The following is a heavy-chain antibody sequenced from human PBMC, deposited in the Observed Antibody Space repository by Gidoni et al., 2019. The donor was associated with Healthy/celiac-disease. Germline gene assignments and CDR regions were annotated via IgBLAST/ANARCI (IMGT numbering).Heavy chain of an antibody. J-gene: IGHJ4*02. Sequence: AMSWVRQAPGKGLEWVGFIRSKAYGGTTEYAASVKGRFTISRDDSKSIAYLQMNSLTTEDTAVYYCTRVGWEGPFDYWGQGTMVTVSS. CDR2: IRSKAYGGTT. CDR1: A. V-gene: IGHV3-49*04. D-gene: IGHD1-26*01. CDR3: TRVGWEGPFDY.